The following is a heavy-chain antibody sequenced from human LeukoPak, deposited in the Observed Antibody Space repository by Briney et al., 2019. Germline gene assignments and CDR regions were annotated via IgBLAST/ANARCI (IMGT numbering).Heavy chain of an antibody. CDR2: IYTSGST. V-gene: IGHV4-61*02. Sequence: SETLSLTCTVSGGSISSSSYYWSWIRQPAGKGLEWIGRIYTSGSTNYNPSLKSRVTMSVDTSKNQFSLKLSSVTAADTAVYYCARDRLSLYYSSPLYYYYMDVWGKGTTVTVSS. CDR1: GGSISSSSYY. D-gene: IGHD4-11*01. J-gene: IGHJ6*03. CDR3: ARDRLSLYYSSPLYYYYMDV.